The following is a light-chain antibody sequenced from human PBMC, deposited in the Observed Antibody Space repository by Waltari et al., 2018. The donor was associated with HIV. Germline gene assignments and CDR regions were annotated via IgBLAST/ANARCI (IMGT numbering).Light chain of an antibody. V-gene: IGLV2-8*01. CDR1: SRDVRAYNF. Sequence: QSALTQPPSASGSPGQSVTFSCTGTSRDVRAYNFVSWYQQHPGKAPKLIIYGVNPRPSGVPDRVSGSKSGNTASLTVSGLQADDEADYYCSSYAGPNHLLFGGGTKLTVL. J-gene: IGLJ2*01. CDR3: SSYAGPNHLL. CDR2: GVN.